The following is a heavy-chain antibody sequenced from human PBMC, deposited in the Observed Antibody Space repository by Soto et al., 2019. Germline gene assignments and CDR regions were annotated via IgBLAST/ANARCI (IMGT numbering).Heavy chain of an antibody. V-gene: IGHV3-74*01. CDR3: TRGPRVSSTGTGAH. Sequence: GGSLRLSCEVSGFTFSAYWMHWVRQVPGKGLIWVSRISDDGSTTAYADSVKGRFTISRDNAKNTLYLQMNSLRADDTGLYYCTRGPRVSSTGTGAHWGQGTLVTVSS. CDR1: GFTFSAYW. J-gene: IGHJ4*02. CDR2: ISDDGSTT. D-gene: IGHD1-1*01.